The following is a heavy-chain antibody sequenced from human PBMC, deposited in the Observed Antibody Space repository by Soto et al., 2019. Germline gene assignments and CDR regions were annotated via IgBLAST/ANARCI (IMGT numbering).Heavy chain of an antibody. CDR2: INHSGST. CDR1: GGSFSGYY. J-gene: IGHJ6*02. CDR3: AGSAVKRYYYYGMDV. D-gene: IGHD4-17*01. Sequence: SETLSLTCAVYGGSFSGYYWSWIRQPPGKGLEWIGEINHSGSTNYNPSLKSRVTISVDTSKNQFSLKLSSVTAADTAVYYCAGSAVKRYYYYGMDVWGQGTTVTVSS. V-gene: IGHV4-34*01.